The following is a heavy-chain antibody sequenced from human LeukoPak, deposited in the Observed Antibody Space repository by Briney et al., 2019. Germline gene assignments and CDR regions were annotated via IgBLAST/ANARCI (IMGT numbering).Heavy chain of an antibody. V-gene: IGHV3-30*03. D-gene: IGHD3-10*01. CDR3: ARVTYGSGTYGAFDY. CDR2: ISYDGSNK. CDR1: GFTFSSYA. Sequence: GGSLRLSCAASGFTFSSYAMHWVRQAPGKGLEWVAVISYDGSNKDYADSVKGRFTISRDNSKNTLYVQMNSLRAEDTAVYYCARVTYGSGTYGAFDYWGQGTLVTVSS. J-gene: IGHJ4*02.